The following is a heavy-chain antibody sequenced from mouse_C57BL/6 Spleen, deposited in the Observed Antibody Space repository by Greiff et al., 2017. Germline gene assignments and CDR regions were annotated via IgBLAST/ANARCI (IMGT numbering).Heavy chain of an antibody. CDR3: ARIFHYYGSSHWYFDV. CDR2: IDPEDGET. CDR1: GFNIKDYY. V-gene: IGHV14-2*01. J-gene: IGHJ1*03. D-gene: IGHD1-1*01. Sequence: EVMLVESGAELVKPGASVKLSCTASGFNIKDYYMHWVKQRTEQGLEWIGRIDPEDGETKYAPKFQGKATITADKSSNTAYLQLRSLTSEDTAVYYCARIFHYYGSSHWYFDVWGTGTMVTVSS.